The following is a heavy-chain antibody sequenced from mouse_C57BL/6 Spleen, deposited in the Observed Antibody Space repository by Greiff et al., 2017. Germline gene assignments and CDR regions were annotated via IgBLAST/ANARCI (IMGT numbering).Heavy chain of an antibody. V-gene: IGHV1-15*01. Sequence: VQLQQSGAELVRPGASVTLSCKASGYTFTDYEMHWVKQTPVHGLEWIGAIDPETGGTAYNQKFKGKAILTADKSSITAYMELRSLTAEDSAVYYCTRITTVGEDYWGQGTTLTVSS. CDR1: GYTFTDYE. CDR3: TRITTVGEDY. D-gene: IGHD1-1*01. CDR2: IDPETGGT. J-gene: IGHJ2*01.